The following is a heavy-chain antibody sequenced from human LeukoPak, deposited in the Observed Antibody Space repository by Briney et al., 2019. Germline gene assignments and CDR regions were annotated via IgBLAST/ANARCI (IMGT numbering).Heavy chain of an antibody. V-gene: IGHV4-39*01. CDR3: ARSRATAMVSDY. CDR2: IYYSGRT. D-gene: IGHD2-2*01. CDR1: GGSLNSSSYY. Sequence: SSETLSLTCTVSGGSLNSSSYYWGWIRQPPGKGLEWIGSIYYSGRTYFNPSLKSRVTIFVDTSKNQFSLKLNSVTAADTAVYYCARSRATAMVSDYWGQGTLVTVSS. J-gene: IGHJ4*02.